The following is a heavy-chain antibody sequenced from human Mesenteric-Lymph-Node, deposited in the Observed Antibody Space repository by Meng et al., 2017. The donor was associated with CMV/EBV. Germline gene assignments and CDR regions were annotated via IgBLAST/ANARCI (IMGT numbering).Heavy chain of an antibody. V-gene: IGHV3-7*01. CDR1: GFMFSRYW. D-gene: IGHD4-17*01. Sequence: LTGAASGFMFSRYWMSWVRQAPGKGLEWVATIKEVGSEKYYVDAVKGRFTISRDNAQNSLYLEMNSLRAEDTAVYYCARDPLRTFGDYMDYWGQGTLVTVSS. CDR3: ARDPLRTFGDYMDY. J-gene: IGHJ4*02. CDR2: IKEVGSEK.